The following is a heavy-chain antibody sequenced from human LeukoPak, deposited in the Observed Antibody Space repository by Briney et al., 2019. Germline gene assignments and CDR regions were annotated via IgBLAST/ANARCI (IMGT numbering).Heavy chain of an antibody. Sequence: SETLSLTCTVSGGSISSYYWSWIRQPPGKGLEWIGYIYYSGSTNYNPSLKSRVTISVDTSKNQFSLKLSSVTAADTAVYYCARAGRGPYYDILTGYYFQFDYWGQGTLVTVSS. D-gene: IGHD3-9*01. J-gene: IGHJ4*02. CDR2: IYYSGST. CDR1: GGSISSYY. V-gene: IGHV4-59*01. CDR3: ARAGRGPYYDILTGYYFQFDY.